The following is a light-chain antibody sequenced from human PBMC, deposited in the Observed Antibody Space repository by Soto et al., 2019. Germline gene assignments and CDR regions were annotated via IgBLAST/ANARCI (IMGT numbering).Light chain of an antibody. J-gene: IGKJ1*01. Sequence: DIQMTQSPSSLSASVGDRVTIACLASQTILTYLNWYQQKPGKAPKLLIYAASSLQSGVPSRFSGGGSATDFTLTISSLQPEDFATYYCQQSFSTTWTFGHGTKVEIK. V-gene: IGKV1-39*01. CDR3: QQSFSTTWT. CDR2: AAS. CDR1: QTILTY.